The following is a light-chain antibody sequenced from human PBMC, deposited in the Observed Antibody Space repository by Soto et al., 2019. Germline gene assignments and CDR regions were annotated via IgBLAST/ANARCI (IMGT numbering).Light chain of an antibody. V-gene: IGLV2-14*01. CDR1: SNDVGGYNH. J-gene: IGLJ2*01. Sequence: QSALTQPASVSGSPGQSITISCTGTSNDVGGYNHVSWYQQSPGKVPKLLIYNVSNRPSGVSDRFSGSKSGNTASLTISGLQAEDESDYYCSSYAGSTNLLFGGGTKLTVL. CDR3: SSYAGSTNLL. CDR2: NVS.